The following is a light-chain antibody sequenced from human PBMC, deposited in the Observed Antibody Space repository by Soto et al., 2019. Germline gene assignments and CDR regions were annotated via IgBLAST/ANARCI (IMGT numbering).Light chain of an antibody. CDR3: AAWDDSLSGPV. CDR2: RNN. Sequence: QSVLTQPRSASGTPGQRVTISCSGSSSNIGSNYVYWYQQLPGTAPKLLIYRNNQRPSGVPDRFSGSKSGTSASLAISGLRSEDEADYYCAAWDDSLSGPVFGGGTQLTVL. CDR1: SSNIGSNY. J-gene: IGLJ7*01. V-gene: IGLV1-47*01.